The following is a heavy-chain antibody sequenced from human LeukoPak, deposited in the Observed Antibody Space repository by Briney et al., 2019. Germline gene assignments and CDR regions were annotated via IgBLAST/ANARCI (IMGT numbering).Heavy chain of an antibody. Sequence: ASVKVSCKASGYTFTDYYMHWVRQAPGQGLEWMGWINPNSGGTNYAQKFQGRVTMTRDTSISTVYMEMSRLRSDDTAVYYCARDGRGSRSSWFDPWGQGTLVIVSS. CDR3: ARDGRGSRSSWFDP. V-gene: IGHV1-2*02. D-gene: IGHD3-10*01. J-gene: IGHJ5*02. CDR2: INPNSGGT. CDR1: GYTFTDYY.